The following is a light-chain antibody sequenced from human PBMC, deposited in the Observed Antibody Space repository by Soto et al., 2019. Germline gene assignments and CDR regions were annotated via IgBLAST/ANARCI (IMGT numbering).Light chain of an antibody. CDR1: SSDVGYSNY. V-gene: IGLV2-14*01. CDR3: TSYASVDTVV. CDR2: EVS. J-gene: IGLJ2*01. Sequence: QSVLTQPASVSGSPGQSITISCTGTSSDVGYSNYVSWYQHHPGRAPKLMIYEVSNRPSGVSNRFSGSKSGNTASLTISGLQAEDESYYFCTSYASVDTVVFGGGTKLTVL.